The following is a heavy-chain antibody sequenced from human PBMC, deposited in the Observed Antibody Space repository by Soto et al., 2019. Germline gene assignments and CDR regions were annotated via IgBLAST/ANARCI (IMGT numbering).Heavy chain of an antibody. D-gene: IGHD3-9*01. J-gene: IGHJ4*02. V-gene: IGHV1-3*01. CDR3: ARDGYDILTGYSPYYFDY. CDR2: INADNGNT. CDR1: GYTFTSYA. Sequence: GASVKVSCKASGYTFTSYAMNWVRQAPGQRLEWMGWINADNGNTKYSQKFQGRVTITGDTSASTAYMELSSLRSEDTAVYYCARDGYDILTGYSPYYFDYWGQGTLVTVSS.